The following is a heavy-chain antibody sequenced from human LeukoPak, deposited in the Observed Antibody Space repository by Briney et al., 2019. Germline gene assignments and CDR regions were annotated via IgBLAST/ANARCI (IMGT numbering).Heavy chain of an antibody. Sequence: ASVKVSCKASGYTFISYGISWVRQAPGQGLEWMEWISGYNGNTNYAQKLQGRVTMTTDTSTSTAYMELRSLRSDDTAVYYCARDHSSGWYSFGAFDIWGQGTMVTVSS. D-gene: IGHD6-19*01. CDR1: GYTFISYG. CDR3: ARDHSSGWYSFGAFDI. J-gene: IGHJ3*02. CDR2: ISGYNGNT. V-gene: IGHV1-18*01.